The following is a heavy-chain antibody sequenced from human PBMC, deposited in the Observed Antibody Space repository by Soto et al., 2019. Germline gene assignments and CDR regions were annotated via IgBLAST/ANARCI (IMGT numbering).Heavy chain of an antibody. J-gene: IGHJ4*02. CDR1: GFTFSGSW. Sequence: EVQLVESGGGLVQPGGSLRLSCAASGFTFSGSWMHWVRQAPGKGLVWVSRINGDGSGTSYADFVKGRFTISRDDAKNTLFLQRNGLRAEDTAVYYCARGIFGSGTANDYWGQGTLVTVSP. V-gene: IGHV3-74*01. D-gene: IGHD3-10*01. CDR3: ARGIFGSGTANDY. CDR2: INGDGSGT.